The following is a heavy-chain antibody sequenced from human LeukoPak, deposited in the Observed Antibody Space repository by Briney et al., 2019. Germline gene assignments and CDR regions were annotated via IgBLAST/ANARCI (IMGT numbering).Heavy chain of an antibody. CDR1: GGSISSYY. V-gene: IGHV4-59*01. J-gene: IGHJ3*02. D-gene: IGHD4-17*01. CDR3: ATKSGDYFFADAFDI. CDR2: IYYSGST. Sequence: AETLSLTCTVSGGSISSYYGSWIREPPGEGREGIGYIYYSGSTNYNPSLKSRVTISVDTSKNQVSLKLSSVPAADNAVYYYATKSGDYFFADAFDIWGQGTIVTVSS.